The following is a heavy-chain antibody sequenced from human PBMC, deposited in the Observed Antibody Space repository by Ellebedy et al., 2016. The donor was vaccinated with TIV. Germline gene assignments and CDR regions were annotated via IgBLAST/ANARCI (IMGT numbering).Heavy chain of an antibody. CDR3: ARSGRMDV. CDR2: FKGIPYGGTT. Sequence: GESLKISCTASGFTLRDYGVSWVRQAPGKGLEWVGFFKGIPYGGTTEYAASVKGRFTISRDDSKGIAYLQMNSLKTEDTAVYYCARSGRMDVWGQGTTVAVSS. V-gene: IGHV3-49*04. D-gene: IGHD6-25*01. CDR1: GFTLRDYG. J-gene: IGHJ6*02.